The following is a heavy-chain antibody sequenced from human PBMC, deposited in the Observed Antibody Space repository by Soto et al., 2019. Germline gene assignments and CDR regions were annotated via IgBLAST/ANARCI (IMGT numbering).Heavy chain of an antibody. Sequence: GASVKVSCKTSGYSFTDYKLHWVRQAPGQGLEWMGWVDPNGGGSNSAQKLQGSVTMTWDTSITTAYLDLTRLTTNDTATYFCATWVDYGDF. CDR3: ATWVDYGDF. CDR2: VDPNGGGS. D-gene: IGHD4-17*01. J-gene: IGHJ2*01. CDR1: GYSFTDYK. V-gene: IGHV1-2*04.